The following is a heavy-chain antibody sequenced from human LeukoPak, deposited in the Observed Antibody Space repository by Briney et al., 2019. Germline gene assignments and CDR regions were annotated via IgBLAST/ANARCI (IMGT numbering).Heavy chain of an antibody. Sequence: GGSLRLSCAASGFTFSSYGMSWVRQAPGKGLEWVSAISGSGGSTYYADSVKGRFTISRDSSKNTLYLQMNSLRAEDTAVYYCAKDLSYDILTGYTDYWGQGTLVTVSS. J-gene: IGHJ4*02. CDR2: ISGSGGST. CDR1: GFTFSSYG. CDR3: AKDLSYDILTGYTDY. V-gene: IGHV3-23*01. D-gene: IGHD3-9*01.